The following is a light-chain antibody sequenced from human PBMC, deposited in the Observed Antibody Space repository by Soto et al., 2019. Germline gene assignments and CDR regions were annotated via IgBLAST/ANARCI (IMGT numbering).Light chain of an antibody. J-gene: IGKJ5*01. CDR3: QQHNQWPIT. Sequence: EIVMNQSPATLSASPGETASRSCRASQSAGNFLAWYQQKPGQAPRLLIYYISTRATGIPARFSGSGSGTEFTLTINSLQSEDSAVYYCQQHNQWPITFGQGTLLEI. V-gene: IGKV3D-15*01. CDR1: QSAGNF. CDR2: YIS.